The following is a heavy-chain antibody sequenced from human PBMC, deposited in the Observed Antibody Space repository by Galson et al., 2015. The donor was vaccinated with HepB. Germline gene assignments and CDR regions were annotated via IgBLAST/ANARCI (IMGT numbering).Heavy chain of an antibody. Sequence: SVKVSCKASGYTFTSYGISWVRQAPGQGLEWMGWISAYNGNTNYAQKLQGRVTMTTDTSTSTAYMELRSLRSDDTAVYYCATTARHYYGSGSYGPDYFDYWGQGTLVTVSS. V-gene: IGHV1-18*01. CDR3: ATTARHYYGSGSYGPDYFDY. CDR1: GYTFTSYG. CDR2: ISAYNGNT. J-gene: IGHJ4*02. D-gene: IGHD3-10*01.